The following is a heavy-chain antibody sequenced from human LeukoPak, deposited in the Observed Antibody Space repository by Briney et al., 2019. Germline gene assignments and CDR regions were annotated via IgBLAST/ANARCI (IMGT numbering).Heavy chain of an antibody. V-gene: IGHV1-18*01. CDR1: GYTFTNYG. Sequence: GSVKVSCKASGYTFTNYGFSWVRQAPGQGLEWVGWINTYSGDTNYAQKLQGRVTLTTDTSTTTAYMELRSLRSDDTAVYYCARDLGFPLDYWGQGTLVTVSS. CDR2: INTYSGDT. D-gene: IGHD3-16*01. CDR3: ARDLGFPLDY. J-gene: IGHJ4*02.